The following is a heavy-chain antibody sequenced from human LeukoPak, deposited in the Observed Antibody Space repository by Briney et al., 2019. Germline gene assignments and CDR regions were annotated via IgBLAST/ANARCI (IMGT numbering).Heavy chain of an antibody. CDR3: ARGFDGSGYFVDH. V-gene: IGHV1-8*01. J-gene: IGHJ4*02. CDR1: GYTFTSYD. D-gene: IGHD3-22*01. Sequence: ASVKVSCKASGYTFTSYDVNWVRQATGQGLEWLGWMSPNSGNTGYAQKFQGRVTMTRDTSISTAYMELSSLRSEDTAVYYRARGFDGSGYFVDHWGQGTLVTVSS. CDR2: MSPNSGNT.